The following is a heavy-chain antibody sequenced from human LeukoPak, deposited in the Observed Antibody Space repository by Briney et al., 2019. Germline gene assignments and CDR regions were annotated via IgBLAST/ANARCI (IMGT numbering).Heavy chain of an antibody. J-gene: IGHJ6*03. Sequence: GASVKVSCKTSGYTFTNYYIHWVRQAPGQGLEWLGIINPSGGTTTYAQNFQGRVTMTRDTSTSTAYMELSSLRSEDTAVYYCARGGYDFWSGSLYYYYYMDVWGKGTTVTVSS. CDR2: INPSGGTT. V-gene: IGHV1-46*01. CDR1: GYTFTNYY. D-gene: IGHD3-3*01. CDR3: ARGGYDFWSGSLYYYYYMDV.